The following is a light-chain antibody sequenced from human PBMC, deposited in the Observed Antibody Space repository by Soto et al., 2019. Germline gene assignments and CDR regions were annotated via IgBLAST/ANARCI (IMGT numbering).Light chain of an antibody. J-gene: IGLJ2*01. Sequence: QPVLTQSPSASASLGTSVKLTCTLISGHRNYAIAWHQQQPEKGPRFLMKVNSDGSHSKGDGIPDRFSGSSSGAERYLTISSLQSEDEADYYCQTWGTGIVVFGGGTKLTVL. CDR1: SGHRNYA. CDR3: QTWGTGIVV. CDR2: VNSDGSH. V-gene: IGLV4-69*01.